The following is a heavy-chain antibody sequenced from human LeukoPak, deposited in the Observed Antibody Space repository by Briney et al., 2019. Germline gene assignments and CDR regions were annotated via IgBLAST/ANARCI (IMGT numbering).Heavy chain of an antibody. CDR2: ISWNGVTI. Sequence: GGSLRLSCAGSGLTFDDYAMHWVRQAPGKGLEWVSSISWNGVTIDYADSVKGRFTITRDNAKNSLYLQMNSLRPVDTASYYCAKGKSWYHFDYWGQGTLVTVSS. J-gene: IGHJ4*02. CDR3: AKGKSWYHFDY. D-gene: IGHD6-13*01. V-gene: IGHV3-9*01. CDR1: GLTFDDYA.